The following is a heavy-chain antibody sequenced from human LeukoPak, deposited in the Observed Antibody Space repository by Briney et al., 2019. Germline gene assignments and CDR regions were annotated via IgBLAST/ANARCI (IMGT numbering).Heavy chain of an antibody. CDR1: GGSISSYD. CDR3: ARNVAGGYNRGYYFDY. CDR2: IYYSGIT. J-gene: IGHJ4*02. Sequence: KPSESLSLTCTVSGGSISSYDCSWIRQPPGKGLEGMGGIYYSGITNYNPSLKSRVTISVDTSKNQFSLKLSSVTAADTAVYYCARNVAGGYNRGYYFDYWGQGTLVTVSS. D-gene: IGHD5-24*01. V-gene: IGHV4-59*01.